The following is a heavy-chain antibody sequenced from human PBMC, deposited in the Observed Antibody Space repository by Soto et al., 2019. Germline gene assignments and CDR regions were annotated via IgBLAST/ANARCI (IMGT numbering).Heavy chain of an antibody. CDR1: GFTLSGRS. V-gene: IGHV3-74*01. Sequence: EVQLVESGGGLVQPGGSLSLSCAASGFTLSGRSMHWVRQAPGKGLVYVSGIDSSGTDSSYADSVKGRFTSSRDNAKNMLFLQMNSLRVEDTAVYYCARGWFGPDVWGKGTTVTVSS. CDR3: ARGWFGPDV. D-gene: IGHD3-10*01. CDR2: IDSSGTDS. J-gene: IGHJ6*04.